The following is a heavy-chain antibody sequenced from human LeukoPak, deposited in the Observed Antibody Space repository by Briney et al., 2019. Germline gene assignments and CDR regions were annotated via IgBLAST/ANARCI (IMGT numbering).Heavy chain of an antibody. D-gene: IGHD4-17*01. J-gene: IGHJ4*02. CDR2: IYYNGAT. CDR1: DGSISSSSYY. V-gene: IGHV4-39*07. CDR3: AGEDRRAVTTDPLAY. Sequence: PSETLSLTCTVSDGSISSSSYYWGWIRQPPGKGLEWISTIYYNGATQYNPSLKSRDTISVDTSKNQFSLKLSSVTAADTAVYYCAGEDRRAVTTDPLAYWGQGTLVTVSS.